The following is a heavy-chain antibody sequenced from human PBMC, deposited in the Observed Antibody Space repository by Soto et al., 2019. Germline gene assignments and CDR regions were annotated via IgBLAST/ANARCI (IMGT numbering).Heavy chain of an antibody. CDR3: AREPIGDGYNRGWFDL. D-gene: IGHD5-12*01. CDR1: GGSISSYY. V-gene: IGHV4-59*01. CDR2: IYYSGST. J-gene: IGHJ5*02. Sequence: ETLSLTCTVSGGSISSYYCSWIRQPPGKGLEWIGYIYYSGSTNYNPSLKSRVTISVDTSKNQFSLKLSSVTAADTAVYYCAREPIGDGYNRGWFDLWGQGTLVTVYS.